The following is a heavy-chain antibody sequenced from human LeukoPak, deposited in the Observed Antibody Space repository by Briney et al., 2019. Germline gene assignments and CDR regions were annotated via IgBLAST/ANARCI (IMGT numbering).Heavy chain of an antibody. Sequence: GGSLRLSCTASGFTFSNYAMIWVRQAPGKGLEWVSSIKESGSRTYYASSVKGRFTFSRDNSKDTLYLQMNNLRADDTAVYYCAKVLGAGYCSSTSCYDAFDLWGQGTKVTVSS. CDR1: GFTFSNYA. CDR3: AKVLGAGYCSSTSCYDAFDL. CDR2: IKESGSRT. J-gene: IGHJ3*01. V-gene: IGHV3-23*01. D-gene: IGHD2-2*01.